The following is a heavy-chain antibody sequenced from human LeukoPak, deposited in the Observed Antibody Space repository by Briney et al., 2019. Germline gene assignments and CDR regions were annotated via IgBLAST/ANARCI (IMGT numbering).Heavy chain of an antibody. Sequence: GGSLRLSCSASGFTFSNYAMHWVRQAPGKGLEYVSAITINGGSTDYADSVKGRFTISRDNSQNTLYLQMSSLRVEDTAVYYCVSKRYGDFSGWGQGTLVTVSS. CDR3: VSKRYGDFSG. J-gene: IGHJ4*02. V-gene: IGHV3-64D*06. CDR1: GFTFSNYA. CDR2: ITINGGST. D-gene: IGHD4-17*01.